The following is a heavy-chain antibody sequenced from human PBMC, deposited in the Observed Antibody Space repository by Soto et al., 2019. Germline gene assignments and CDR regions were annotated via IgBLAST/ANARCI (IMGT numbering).Heavy chain of an antibody. CDR2: IYWDDDK. J-gene: IGHJ4*02. CDR3: AHSVSTGVAAKPSFDY. CDR1: GFSLSTSGVG. D-gene: IGHD6-19*01. V-gene: IGHV2-5*02. Sequence: QITLKESGPTLVKPTQTLTLTCTFSGFSLSTSGVGVGWIRQPPGKALEGLALIYWDDDKGHSPSLKSRHTITKNTTKNHVVLTMPNMDPVDTATYYCAHSVSTGVAAKPSFDYWGQGTLVTVSS.